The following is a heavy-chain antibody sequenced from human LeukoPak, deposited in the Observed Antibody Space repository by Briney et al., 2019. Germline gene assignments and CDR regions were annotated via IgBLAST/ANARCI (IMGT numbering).Heavy chain of an antibody. CDR2: INPNSGGT. V-gene: IGHV1-2*02. D-gene: IGHD2-2*01. CDR1: GYTFTGYY. J-gene: IGHJ4*02. Sequence: GASVKVSCKASGYTFTGYYMHWVRQAPGQGLEWMGWINPNSGGTNYAQKFQGRVTMTRDTSISTAYMELSRLRSDDTAVYYCARAGGVKYCSSTSCYLGYWGQGTLVTVSS. CDR3: ARAGGVKYCSSTSCYLGY.